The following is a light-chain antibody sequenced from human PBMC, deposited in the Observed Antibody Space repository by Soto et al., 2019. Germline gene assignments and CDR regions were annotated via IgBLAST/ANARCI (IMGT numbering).Light chain of an antibody. CDR2: DVS. Sequence: QSALTQPASVSGSPGQSITISCTGTNSDVGGYNYVSWYQQHPGKAPKLMIYDVSNRPSGVSNRFSGSKSGNTASLTISGLQAEDEADYYGSLYTSSGTFYVFGTGTKVTVL. CDR3: SLYTSSGTFYV. V-gene: IGLV2-14*01. CDR1: NSDVGGYNY. J-gene: IGLJ1*01.